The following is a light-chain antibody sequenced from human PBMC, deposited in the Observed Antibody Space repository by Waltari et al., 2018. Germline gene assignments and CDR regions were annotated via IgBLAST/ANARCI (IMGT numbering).Light chain of an antibody. Sequence: EIVLTQSPCTLSLSLGERVTLSCRASQSISSSLAWYQQKPGQAPRLLIYGASSMASGVPDRFSGSGSGTDFTLTISSLQPEDFAVYYCQHYMRLPVSFGQGTKVEIK. CDR1: QSISSS. CDR2: GAS. CDR3: QHYMRLPVS. J-gene: IGKJ1*01. V-gene: IGKV3-20*01.